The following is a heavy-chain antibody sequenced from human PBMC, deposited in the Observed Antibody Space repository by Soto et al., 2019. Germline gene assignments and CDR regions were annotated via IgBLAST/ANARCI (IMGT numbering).Heavy chain of an antibody. J-gene: IGHJ3*02. D-gene: IGHD4-17*01. CDR1: GGTFKTES. CDR2: ILPAFGTA. CDR3: ARGHEYGGNSDAFGI. Sequence: QVRLVQSGAEVKKPGSSVKVSCKYSGGTFKTESINWLRQAPGQGLEWMGNILPAFGTADYAPKFQGRVTITADQATTTAYMDLSSLTSQDTAFYFRARGHEYGGNSDAFGIWGQGTLVTVSS. V-gene: IGHV1-69*13.